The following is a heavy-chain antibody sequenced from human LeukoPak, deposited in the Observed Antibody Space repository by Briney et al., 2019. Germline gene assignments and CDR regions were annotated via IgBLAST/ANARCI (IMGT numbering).Heavy chain of an antibody. J-gene: IGHJ6*02. CDR1: GGSISSGGYS. CDR2: IYYSGST. V-gene: IGHV4-61*08. CDR3: ARAVNPYYGMDV. D-gene: IGHD4-11*01. Sequence: SETLSLTCAVSGGSISSGGYSWSWIRQPPGKGLEWIGYIYYSGSTNYNPSLKSRVTISVDTSKNQFSLKLSSVTAADTAVYYCARAVNPYYGMDVWGQGTTVTVSS.